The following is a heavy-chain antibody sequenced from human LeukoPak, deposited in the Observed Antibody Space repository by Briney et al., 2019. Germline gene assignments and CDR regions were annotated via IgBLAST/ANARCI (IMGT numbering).Heavy chain of an antibody. J-gene: IGHJ5*02. CDR3: ARVKGIAAAGIGWFDP. V-gene: IGHV4-34*01. CDR1: GGSFSGYY. Sequence: SETLSLTCAVYGGSFSGYYWSWIRQPPGKGLEWIGEINHSGSTNYNPSLKSRVTISVDTSKNQFSLKLSSVAAADTAVYYCARVKGIAAAGIGWFDPWGQGTLVTVSS. CDR2: INHSGST. D-gene: IGHD6-13*01.